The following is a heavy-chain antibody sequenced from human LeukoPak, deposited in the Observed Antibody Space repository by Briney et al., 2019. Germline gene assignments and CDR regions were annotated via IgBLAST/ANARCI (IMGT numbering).Heavy chain of an antibody. Sequence: SETLSLTCSVFGGSISSSSNFWGWIRQPPGKGLGWIVTINYSGTTYYNPSLKSRVTISVDASKNQFSLKLNSVTAADTAVYYCARHGWYSSSSDFAYWGQGTLVTVSS. J-gene: IGHJ4*02. CDR3: ARHGWYSSSSDFAY. D-gene: IGHD1-26*01. CDR1: GGSISSSSNF. CDR2: INYSGTT. V-gene: IGHV4-39*01.